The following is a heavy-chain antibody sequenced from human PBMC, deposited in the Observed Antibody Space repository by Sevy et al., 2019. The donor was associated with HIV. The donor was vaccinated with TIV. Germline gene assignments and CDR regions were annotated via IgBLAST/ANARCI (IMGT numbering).Heavy chain of an antibody. CDR3: AKVLARGVAVAGTAWGMDV. Sequence: GGSLRLSCAASGFTFSNYWMSWVRQAPGKGLEWVAHIKRDGSEKYYVDSVKGRFSISRDNPKNSLYLQMNSLRAEDTAVYYCAKVLARGVAVAGTAWGMDVWGQGTTVTVSS. J-gene: IGHJ6*02. D-gene: IGHD6-19*01. V-gene: IGHV3-7*03. CDR2: IKRDGSEK. CDR1: GFTFSNYW.